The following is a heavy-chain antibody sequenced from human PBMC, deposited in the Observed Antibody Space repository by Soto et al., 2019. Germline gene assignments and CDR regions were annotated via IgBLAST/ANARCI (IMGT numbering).Heavy chain of an antibody. CDR3: ECLPYYYYYGMDV. J-gene: IGHJ6*02. V-gene: IGHV4-39*01. CDR1: GGSISSSSYY. Sequence: LSLTCTVSGGSISSSSYYWGWIRQPPGKGLEWIGSIYYSGSTYYNPSLKSRVTISVDPSKNQFSLKLSSVTAADTAVYYCECLPYYYYYGMDVWGQGTTVTVSS. CDR2: IYYSGST. D-gene: IGHD2-2*01.